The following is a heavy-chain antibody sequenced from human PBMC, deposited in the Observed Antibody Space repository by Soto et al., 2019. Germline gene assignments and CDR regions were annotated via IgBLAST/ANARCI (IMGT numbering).Heavy chain of an antibody. Sequence: SGPTLVNPTETLTLTCTVSGFSLSNARMGVSWIRQPPGKALEWLAHIFSNDEKSYSTSLKSRLTISKDTSKSQVVLTMTNMDPVDTATYYCARLIAVAGTEDTFDYWGQGTLVTVSS. D-gene: IGHD6-19*01. CDR3: ARLIAVAGTEDTFDY. CDR2: IFSNDEK. J-gene: IGHJ4*02. V-gene: IGHV2-26*01. CDR1: GFSLSNARMG.